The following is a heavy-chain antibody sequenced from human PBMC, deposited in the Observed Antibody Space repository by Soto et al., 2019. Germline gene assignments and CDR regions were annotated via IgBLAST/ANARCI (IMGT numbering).Heavy chain of an antibody. CDR3: ARLQKRCSGGSCSRYFDY. Sequence: QVQLVQSGAEVKKPGASVKVSCKASGYTFTSYGISWVRQAPGQGLEWMGWISAYNGNTNYAQKLKGIVTMTTDTSTSTAYMELRSLRSDDTAVYYCARLQKRCSGGSCSRYFDYWGQGTLVTVSS. D-gene: IGHD2-15*01. J-gene: IGHJ4*02. CDR2: ISAYNGNT. V-gene: IGHV1-18*01. CDR1: GYTFTSYG.